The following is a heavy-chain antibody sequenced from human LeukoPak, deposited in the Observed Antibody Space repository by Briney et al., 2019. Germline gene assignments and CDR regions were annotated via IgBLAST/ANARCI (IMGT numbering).Heavy chain of an antibody. J-gene: IGHJ4*02. CDR2: IYHSGST. CDR1: GGSISSGSYY. CDR3: ARFSGYDYLAY. D-gene: IGHD5-12*01. V-gene: IGHV4-61*09. Sequence: SQTLSLTCTVSGGSISSGSYYWSWIRQPPGKGLEWIGEIYHSGSTNYNPSLKGRVTISVDKSKNQFSLKLSSVTAADTAVYYCARFSGYDYLAYWGQGTLVTVSS.